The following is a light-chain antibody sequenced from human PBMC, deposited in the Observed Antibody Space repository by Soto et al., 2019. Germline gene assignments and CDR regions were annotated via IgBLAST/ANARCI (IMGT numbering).Light chain of an antibody. J-gene: IGKJ2*01. V-gene: IGKV3-11*01. Sequence: EIVLTQFPATLSLSPGDRATLSCRASQSVPSYLAWYHQKPGQAPRLLVYDISNRSTGIPARFTGSGSGTDFTLTISSLEPEDSSVYYCQQRNAWPRNTFGQGTKLEI. CDR2: DIS. CDR1: QSVPSY. CDR3: QQRNAWPRNT.